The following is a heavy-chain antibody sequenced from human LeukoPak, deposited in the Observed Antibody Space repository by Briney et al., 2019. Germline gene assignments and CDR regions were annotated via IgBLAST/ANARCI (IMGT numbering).Heavy chain of an antibody. J-gene: IGHJ6*02. D-gene: IGHD2-15*01. CDR1: GGTFTSYA. CDR2: FDPEDGET. CDR3: ATRYCSGGSCYVYYYGMDV. V-gene: IGHV1-24*01. Sequence: ASVKVSCKASGGTFTSYAFSWVRQAPGKGLEWMGGFDPEDGETIYAQKFQGRVTMTEDTSTDTAYMELSSLRSEDTAVYYCATRYCSGGSCYVYYYGMDVWGQGTTVTVSS.